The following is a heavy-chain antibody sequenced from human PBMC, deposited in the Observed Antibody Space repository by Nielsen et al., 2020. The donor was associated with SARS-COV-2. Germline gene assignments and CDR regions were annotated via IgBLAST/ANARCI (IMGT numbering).Heavy chain of an antibody. CDR2: ISGSGGST. V-gene: IGHV3-23*01. CDR3: AKASDVIDY. CDR1: GFTFSNAW. D-gene: IGHD3-16*01. Sequence: GESLKISCAASGFTFSNAWMSWVRQAPGKGLEWVSAISGSGGSTYYADSVKGRFTISRDNSKNTLYLQMNSLRAEDTAVYYCAKASDVIDYWGQGTLVTVSS. J-gene: IGHJ4*02.